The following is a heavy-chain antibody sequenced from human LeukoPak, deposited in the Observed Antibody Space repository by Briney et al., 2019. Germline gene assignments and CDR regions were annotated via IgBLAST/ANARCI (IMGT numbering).Heavy chain of an antibody. CDR1: GFTSSSYS. CDR3: AKPTKGERWLQLVTPFDY. CDR2: ISSSSSYI. Sequence: GGSLRLSCAASGFTSSSYSMNWVRQAPGKGLEWVSSISSSSSYIYYADSVKGRFTISRDNAKNSLYLQMNSLRAEDTAVYYCAKPTKGERWLQLVTPFDYWGQGTLVTVSS. V-gene: IGHV3-21*01. J-gene: IGHJ4*02. D-gene: IGHD5-24*01.